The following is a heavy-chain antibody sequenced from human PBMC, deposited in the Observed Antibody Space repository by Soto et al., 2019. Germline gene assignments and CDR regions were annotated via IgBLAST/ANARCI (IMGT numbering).Heavy chain of an antibody. J-gene: IGHJ6*02. CDR2: IYYSGST. CDR1: GGSISSYY. D-gene: IGHD6-6*01. CDR3: ARDATQSEYSSYYYGMDV. V-gene: IGHV4-59*01. Sequence: PSETLSLTCTVSGGSISSYYWSWIRQPPGRGLEWIGYIYYSGSTNYNPSLKSRVTISVDTSKNQFSLKLSSVTAADTAVYYCARDATQSEYSSYYYGMDVWGQGTTVTVSS.